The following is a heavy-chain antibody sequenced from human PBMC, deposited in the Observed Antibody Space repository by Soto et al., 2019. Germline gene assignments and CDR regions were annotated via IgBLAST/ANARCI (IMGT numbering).Heavy chain of an antibody. J-gene: IGHJ4*02. CDR2: IYYSGST. V-gene: IGHV4-30-4*01. CDR3: ARGPTYQTYKDNRSAHQFDY. D-gene: IGHD2-15*01. Sequence: SETLSLTCTVSGGSISSGDYFWSWIRQPPGKGPEWIGYIYYSGSTYYDPSLKSRVTISVDTSKNQFSLKLSSVTAANTVLYYCARGPTYQTYKDNRSAHQFDYWGQGTLVTVSS. CDR1: GGSISSGDYF.